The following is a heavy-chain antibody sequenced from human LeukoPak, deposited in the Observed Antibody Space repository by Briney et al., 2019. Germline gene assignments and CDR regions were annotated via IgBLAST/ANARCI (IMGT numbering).Heavy chain of an antibody. Sequence: NPSETLSLTCAVSGGYINAYYWNWIRQPPGKGLEWIGYIFTGSTTYNPSLKSRVTISVDTSKNQFSLKLSSVTAADTAVYYCARRLRTYFDYWGQGSLVTVSS. V-gene: IGHV4-4*09. CDR1: GGYINAYY. CDR3: ARRLRTYFDY. J-gene: IGHJ4*02. CDR2: IFTGST.